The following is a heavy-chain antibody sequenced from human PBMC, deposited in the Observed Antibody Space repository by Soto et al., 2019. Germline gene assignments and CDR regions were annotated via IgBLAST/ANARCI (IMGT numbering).Heavy chain of an antibody. CDR3: ARALNPGIAVAGPDY. J-gene: IGHJ4*02. D-gene: IGHD6-19*01. CDR1: GGTFSSYA. CDR2: IIPIFGTA. Sequence: QVQLVQSGAEVKKPGSSVKVSCKASGGTFSSYAISWVRQAPGQGLEWMGGIIPIFGTANYAQKFQGRVRITADESTSKAYMELSSLRSEDTAVYYCARALNPGIAVAGPDYWGQGTLVTVSS. V-gene: IGHV1-69*12.